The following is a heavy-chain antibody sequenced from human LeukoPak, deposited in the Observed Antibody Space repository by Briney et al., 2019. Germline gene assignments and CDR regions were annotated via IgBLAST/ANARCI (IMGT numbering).Heavy chain of an antibody. V-gene: IGHV3-9*01. CDR3: AKDILAEAGGYFDY. J-gene: IGHJ4*02. Sequence: PGGSLRLSCAASGFTFDDYAMHLVRQAPGKGLEWVSGISWNSGSIGYADSVKGRFTISRDNAKNSLYLQMNSLRAEDTALYYCAKDILAEAGGYFDYWGQGTLVTVSS. CDR2: ISWNSGSI. D-gene: IGHD3-3*02. CDR1: GFTFDDYA.